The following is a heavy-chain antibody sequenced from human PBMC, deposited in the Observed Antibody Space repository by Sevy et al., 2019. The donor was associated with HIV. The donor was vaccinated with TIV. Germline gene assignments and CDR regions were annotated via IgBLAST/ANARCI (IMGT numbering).Heavy chain of an antibody. CDR3: ARDHVKDGDLGDYYYAMDV. D-gene: IGHD4-17*01. J-gene: IGHJ6*02. Sequence: GGSLRLSCAASGFTFSDYYMSWIRQAPGKGLEWISYLSSSDSTIYYADSVKDRFTISRDNAKNSMYLQMNSLRAEDTAVYYCARDHVKDGDLGDYYYAMDVWGQGTTVTVSS. CDR2: LSSSDSTI. V-gene: IGHV3-11*01. CDR1: GFTFSDYY.